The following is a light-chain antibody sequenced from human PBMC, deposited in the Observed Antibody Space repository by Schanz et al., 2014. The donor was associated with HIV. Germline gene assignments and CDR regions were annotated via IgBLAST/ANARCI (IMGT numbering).Light chain of an antibody. CDR3: QQYGSSPWT. J-gene: IGKJ1*01. CDR2: DAS. V-gene: IGKV3-20*01. Sequence: EIVLTQSPGTLSLSPGERATLSCRASQSVSSSYLAWYQQKPGQAPRLLIYDASSRATGIPARFSGSGSGTEFTLTISSLQSEDFAVYHCQQYGSSPWTFGPGTKVEVK. CDR1: QSVSSSY.